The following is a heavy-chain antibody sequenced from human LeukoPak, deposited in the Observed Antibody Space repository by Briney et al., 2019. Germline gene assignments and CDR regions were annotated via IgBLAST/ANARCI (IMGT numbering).Heavy chain of an antibody. J-gene: IGHJ3*01. CDR2: IGSSGGST. Sequence: AGSLRLSCAASGFNFITAAMTWVRQAPGKGLEWVSLIGSSGGSTYYADSVKGRFTISRDNFNHTLSLQMNSLRVEDTAIYYCVKDIQLSTWGLGTMVTVSS. CDR3: VKDIQLST. D-gene: IGHD5-24*01. CDR1: GFNFITAA. V-gene: IGHV3-23*01.